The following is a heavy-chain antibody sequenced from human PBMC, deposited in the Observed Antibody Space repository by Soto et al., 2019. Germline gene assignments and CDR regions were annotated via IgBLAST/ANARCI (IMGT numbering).Heavy chain of an antibody. CDR2: IIPIFGTA. J-gene: IGHJ4*02. V-gene: IGHV1-69*12. CDR3: ASGGGDGFNDY. Sequence: QVQLVQSGAEVKKPGSSVKVSCKASGGTFSSYAISWVRQAPGQGLEWMGGIIPIFGTANYAQKFQGRVTITADEATSTVYMELSILSSEDTAVYSCASGGGDGFNDYWGQGTLVTVSS. D-gene: IGHD2-21*01. CDR1: GGTFSSYA.